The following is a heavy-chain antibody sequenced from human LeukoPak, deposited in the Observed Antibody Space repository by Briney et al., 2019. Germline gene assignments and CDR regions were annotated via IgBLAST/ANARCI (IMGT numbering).Heavy chain of an antibody. CDR2: INPSGEST. CDR3: GRDPTSYYFDF. Sequence: ASVKVSCKACGYTFTSYYMHWVRQAPGQGLEWMGIINPSGESTSYAQKFQGRVNMTRDMSTSTVYMELSSLRCEDAAVYYCGRDPTSYYFDFWGQGTLVSVSS. J-gene: IGHJ4*02. CDR1: GYTFTSYY. V-gene: IGHV1-46*01.